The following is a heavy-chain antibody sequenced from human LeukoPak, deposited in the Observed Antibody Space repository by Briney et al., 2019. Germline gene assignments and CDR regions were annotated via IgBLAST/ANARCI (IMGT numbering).Heavy chain of an antibody. CDR2: IYNSGST. Sequence: SETLSLTCAVSDGSISSYYWNWIRQPPGKGLEWIGNIYNSGSTDYNPSLKSRVTISVNLSKKLISLKLTSVTAADTALYYCARDKGPYWYFDLWGRGTLVTVSS. CDR3: ARDKGPYWYFDL. CDR1: DGSISSYY. J-gene: IGHJ2*01. V-gene: IGHV4-59*01.